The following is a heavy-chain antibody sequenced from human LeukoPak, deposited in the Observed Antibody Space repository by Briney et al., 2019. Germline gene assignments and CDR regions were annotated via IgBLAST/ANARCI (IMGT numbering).Heavy chain of an antibody. V-gene: IGHV1-69*05. Sequence: SVTVSCKASGGTFSSYAISWVRQAPGQGLEWMGGIIPIFGTANYAQKFQGRVTITTDESTSTAYMELSSLRSEDTAVYYCARGPAYYYYMDVWGKGTTVTVSS. CDR3: ARGPAYYYYMDV. J-gene: IGHJ6*03. CDR1: GGTFSSYA. CDR2: IIPIFGTA.